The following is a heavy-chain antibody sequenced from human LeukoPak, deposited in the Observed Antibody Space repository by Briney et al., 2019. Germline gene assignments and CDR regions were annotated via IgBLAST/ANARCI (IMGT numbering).Heavy chain of an antibody. J-gene: IGHJ4*02. Sequence: GGSLRLSCAASGFTFSSYSMNWVRQAPGKGLEWVSSISSSSSYIYYADSVKGRFTISRDNAKNSLYLQMNSLRAEDTAVYYCARDQLLWFGESISPPSDYWGQGTLVTVSS. CDR3: ARDQLLWFGESISPPSDY. CDR1: GFTFSSYS. CDR2: ISSSSSYI. V-gene: IGHV3-21*01. D-gene: IGHD3-10*01.